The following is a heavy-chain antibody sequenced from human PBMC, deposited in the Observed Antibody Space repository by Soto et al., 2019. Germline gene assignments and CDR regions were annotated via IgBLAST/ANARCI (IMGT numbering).Heavy chain of an antibody. D-gene: IGHD4-17*01. CDR2: IYPGDSDT. J-gene: IGHJ3*02. Sequence: GESLKISCKGSGYSFTSYWIGWVRQMPGKGLEWMGIIYPGDSDTRYSPSFQGQVTISADKSISTAYLQWSSLKASDTAMYYCGSRPTDYCGNLGGAFDIWGQGTMVTVSS. CDR3: GSRPTDYCGNLGGAFDI. V-gene: IGHV5-51*01. CDR1: GYSFTSYW.